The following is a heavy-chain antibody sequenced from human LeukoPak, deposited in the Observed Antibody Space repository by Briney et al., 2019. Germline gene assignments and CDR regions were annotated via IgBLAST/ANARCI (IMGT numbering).Heavy chain of an antibody. CDR3: ARDGSLQASDV. V-gene: IGHV3-7*01. Sequence: PGGSLRLSCAASGFTFSSYWMCWVRQAPGKGLEWVANIKQDGSEKYYVDSVKGRFTISRDNAKNSLYLQMNSLRAEDTAVYYCARDGSLQASDVWGKGTTVTVSS. CDR1: GFTFSSYW. D-gene: IGHD4-11*01. CDR2: IKQDGSEK. J-gene: IGHJ6*04.